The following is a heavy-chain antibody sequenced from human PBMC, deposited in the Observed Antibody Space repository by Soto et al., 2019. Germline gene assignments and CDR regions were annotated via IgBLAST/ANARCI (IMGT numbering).Heavy chain of an antibody. V-gene: IGHV1-2*02. D-gene: IGHD3-10*01. CDR2: IDPRSGGT. CDR1: GYPFTTYY. CDR3: ATDDYGIFPY. Sequence: HVQLVQSETEMKKPGASVRVSCMVSGYPFTTYYIHWVRQAPGQGLEWMGWIDPRSGGTVYEQKFQGRVTMTRDTSISTVYMDLSGLTSDDTALYYCATDDYGIFPYWGQGSLVTVSS. J-gene: IGHJ4*02.